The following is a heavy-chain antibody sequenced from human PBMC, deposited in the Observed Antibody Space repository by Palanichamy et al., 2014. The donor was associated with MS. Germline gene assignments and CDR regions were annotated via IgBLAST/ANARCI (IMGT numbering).Heavy chain of an antibody. Sequence: QVQLQESGPGLVKPSETLSLTCAVSGYSISSGYYWGWIRQPPGKGLEWIGSIFHSGTTYDNPSLKSRVTISVDTSRNQFSLKVSFVTAADTAVYYCARHDSRGGRGFPEFDKWGQGTLVTVS. CDR3: ARHDSRGGRGFPEFDK. D-gene: IGHD3-16*01. CDR1: GYSISSGYY. J-gene: IGHJ4*02. V-gene: IGHV4-38-2*01. CDR2: IFHSGTT.